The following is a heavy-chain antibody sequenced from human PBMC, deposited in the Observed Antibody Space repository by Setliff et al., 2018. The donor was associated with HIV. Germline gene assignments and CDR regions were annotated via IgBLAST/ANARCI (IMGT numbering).Heavy chain of an antibody. CDR1: GGSINSGGYY. V-gene: IGHV4-31*03. Sequence: SETLSLTCTVSGGSINSGGYYWSWIRQHPGKGLEWTGYIYYSGSTYYNPSLKSRLTISLDTSKNQFSLKLSSVTAADTAVYYCARGYSSGWTYYYFYYMDVWGRGTTVTVSS. J-gene: IGHJ6*03. CDR3: ARGYSSGWTYYYFYYMDV. D-gene: IGHD6-19*01. CDR2: IYYSGST.